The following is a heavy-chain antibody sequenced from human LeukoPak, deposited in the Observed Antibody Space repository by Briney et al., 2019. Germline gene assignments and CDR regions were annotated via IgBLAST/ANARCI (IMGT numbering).Heavy chain of an antibody. V-gene: IGHV3-33*01. CDR3: ARDSYDYVWGSYRFDY. CDR2: IWYVGSNK. Sequence: GGYLRLSCAASGFTFSSYGMHWVRQAPGKGLEWVAVIWYVGSNKYYADSVKGRFTISRDNSKNTLYLQMNSLRAEDTAVYYCARDSYDYVWGSYRFDYWGQGTLVTVSS. J-gene: IGHJ4*02. CDR1: GFTFSSYG. D-gene: IGHD3-16*02.